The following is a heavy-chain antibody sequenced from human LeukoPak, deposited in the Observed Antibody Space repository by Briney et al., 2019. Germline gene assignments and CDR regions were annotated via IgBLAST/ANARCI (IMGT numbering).Heavy chain of an antibody. Sequence: GPLRLSCVASGLTFNIYGMSWVCQAPGKGPEWVSSVGGGDDIHYADSVKGRFTAYRDDAKNTVYLQMNRLKVEDTAIYFCAKDATPKNSMWDYFDSWGQGTLVTVSS. V-gene: IGHV3-23*01. J-gene: IGHJ4*02. CDR2: VGGGDDI. CDR1: GLTFNIYG. CDR3: AKDATPKNSMWDYFDS. D-gene: IGHD1-26*01.